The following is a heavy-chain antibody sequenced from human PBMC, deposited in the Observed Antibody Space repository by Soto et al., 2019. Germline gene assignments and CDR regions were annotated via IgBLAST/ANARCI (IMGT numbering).Heavy chain of an antibody. CDR3: ARSRSHCSGGSCLSYYYYMDV. Sequence: QVQLQQWGAGLLKPSETLSLTCAVYGGSFSGYYWSWIRQPPGKGLEWIGEINHSGSTNYNPSLKSRVTISVDTSKNQFSLKLSSVTAADTAVCYCARSRSHCSGGSCLSYYYYMDVWGKGTTVTVSS. CDR2: INHSGST. CDR1: GGSFSGYY. J-gene: IGHJ6*03. V-gene: IGHV4-34*01. D-gene: IGHD2-15*01.